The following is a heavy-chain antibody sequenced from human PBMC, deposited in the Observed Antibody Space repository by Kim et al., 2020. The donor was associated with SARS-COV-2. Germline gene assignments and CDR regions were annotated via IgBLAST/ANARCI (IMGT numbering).Heavy chain of an antibody. Sequence: SETLSLTCTVSGGSISSGGYYWSWIRQHPGKGLEWIGYIYYSGSTYYNPSLKSRVTISVDTSKNQFSLKLSSVTAADTAVYYCASLIAARPENWYYFDYWGQGTLVTVSS. J-gene: IGHJ4*02. D-gene: IGHD6-6*01. CDR2: IYYSGST. CDR3: ASLIAARPENWYYFDY. V-gene: IGHV4-31*03. CDR1: GGSISSGGYY.